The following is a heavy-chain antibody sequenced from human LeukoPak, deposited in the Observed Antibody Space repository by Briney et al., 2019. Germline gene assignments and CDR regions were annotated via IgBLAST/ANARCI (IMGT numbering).Heavy chain of an antibody. V-gene: IGHV5-51*01. CDR3: ARGYYGSGSYPADY. CDR1: GYSFTTYW. CDR2: IYPGDSDT. Sequence: GKSLKTSCKGSGYSFTTYWIGWVRQMPGKGLEWMGIIYPGDSDTRYSPSFQGQVTISADKSISTAYLQWRSLKASDTAMYYCARGYYGSGSYPADYWGQGTLVTVSS. J-gene: IGHJ4*02. D-gene: IGHD3-10*01.